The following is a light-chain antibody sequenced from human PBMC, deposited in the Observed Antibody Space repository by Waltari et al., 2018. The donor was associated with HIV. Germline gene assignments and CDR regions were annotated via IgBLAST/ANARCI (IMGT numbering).Light chain of an antibody. CDR2: GAS. CDR3: QQYGTSPRT. J-gene: IGKJ1*01. V-gene: IGKV3-20*01. CDR1: QSVSSSS. Sequence: LSLSPGERATLSCRASQSVSSSSLAWYQQKPGQAPTILIYGASTRATGIPDRFSGSGSGTDFTLTISRLEPEDFAVYYCQQYGTSPRTFGQGTKVEIK.